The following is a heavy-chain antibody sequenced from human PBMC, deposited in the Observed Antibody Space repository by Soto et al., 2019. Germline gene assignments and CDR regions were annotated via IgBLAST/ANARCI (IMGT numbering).Heavy chain of an antibody. D-gene: IGHD3-9*01. J-gene: IGHJ3*02. V-gene: IGHV1-69*02. CDR1: GGTFSSYT. CDR2: IIPILGIA. CDR3: ASDILTGYSAFDI. Sequence: QVQLVQSGAEVKKPGSSVKVSCKASGGTFSSYTISWVRQAPGQGLEWMGRIIPILGIANYAQKFQGRVTITADKSTSTAYMELSSLRSEDTVVYYCASDILTGYSAFDIWGQGTMVTVSS.